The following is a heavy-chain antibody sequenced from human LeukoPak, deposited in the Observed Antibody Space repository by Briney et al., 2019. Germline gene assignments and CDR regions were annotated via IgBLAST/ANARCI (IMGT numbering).Heavy chain of an antibody. Sequence: ASVKVSCKASGGTFSSYAISWVRQAPGQGREWMGRIIPILGIANYAQKFQGRVTITADKSTSTAYMELSSLRSEDTAVYYCARAVPRDSSGYYPEYWFDPWGQGTLVTVSS. V-gene: IGHV1-69*04. CDR3: ARAVPRDSSGYYPEYWFDP. D-gene: IGHD3-22*01. CDR2: IIPILGIA. J-gene: IGHJ5*02. CDR1: GGTFSSYA.